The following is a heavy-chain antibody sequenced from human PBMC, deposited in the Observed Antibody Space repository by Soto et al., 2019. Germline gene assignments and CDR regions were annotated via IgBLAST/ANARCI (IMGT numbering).Heavy chain of an antibody. D-gene: IGHD3-9*01. CDR1: GASVSSGGYF. CDR2: IYYSGST. Sequence: PSETLSLTCSVSGASVSSGGYFWTWIRQLPGKGLEWIGYIYYSGSTNYNPSLKSRVTISVDTSKNQLSLKLSSVTAADTAVYYCARRYGYYFDYWGQGTLVTVS. J-gene: IGHJ4*02. V-gene: IGHV4-61*08. CDR3: ARRYGYYFDY.